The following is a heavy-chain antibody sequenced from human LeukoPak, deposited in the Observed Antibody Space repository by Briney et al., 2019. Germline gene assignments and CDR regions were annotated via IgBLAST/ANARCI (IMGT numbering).Heavy chain of an antibody. Sequence: PGGSLRLSCAASGYTFYNYAVTWVREAPGKGLEWVSSISHDGASTHYADSVKGRFTISRDNSKNTVFLQMDSLRAEDTAVYFCAKYGSGQLWLLGRYFDFWGRGTLVSVSS. CDR1: GYTFYNYA. CDR3: AKYGSGQLWLLGRYFDF. J-gene: IGHJ2*01. V-gene: IGHV3-23*01. CDR2: ISHDGAST. D-gene: IGHD3-16*01.